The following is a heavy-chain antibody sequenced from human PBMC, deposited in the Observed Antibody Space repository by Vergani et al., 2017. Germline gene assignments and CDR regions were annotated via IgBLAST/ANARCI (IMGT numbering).Heavy chain of an antibody. CDR3: AEDNWNYVSYFDY. CDR1: GFTFSSYA. CDR2: ISGSGGST. Sequence: EVQLLESGGGLVQPGGSLRLSCAASGFTFSSYAMSWVRQAPGKGLEWVSAISGSGGSTYYADSVKGRFTISRDNSKNTLYLQMNSLRAEDTAVYYCAEDNWNYVSYFDYWGQGTLVTVSS. D-gene: IGHD1-7*01. V-gene: IGHV3-23*01. J-gene: IGHJ4*02.